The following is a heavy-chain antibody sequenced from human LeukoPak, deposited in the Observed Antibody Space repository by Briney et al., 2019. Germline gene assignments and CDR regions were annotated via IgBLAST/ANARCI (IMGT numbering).Heavy chain of an antibody. D-gene: IGHD5-18*01. J-gene: IGHJ6*02. V-gene: IGHV4-31*03. CDR3: ARDTAMAPQAYYYYYGMDV. CDR2: IYYSGST. Sequence: SETLSLTCTVSGGSISSGGYYWSWIRQHPGRGLEWIGYIYYSGSTYYNPSLKSRVTISVDTSKNQFSLKLSSVTAADTAVYYCARDTAMAPQAYYYYYGMDVWGQGTTVTVSS. CDR1: GGSISSGGYY.